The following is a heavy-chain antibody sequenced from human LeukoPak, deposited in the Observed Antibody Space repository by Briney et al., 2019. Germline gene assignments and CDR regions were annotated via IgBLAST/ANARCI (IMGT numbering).Heavy chain of an antibody. CDR2: IWYDGSNK. V-gene: IGHV3-33*01. D-gene: IGHD5-12*01. CDR1: GFTFSSDG. Sequence: GGSLRLSCAASGFTFSSDGMHWVRQAPGKGLEWVAVIWYDGSNKYYADSVKGRFTISRDNSKNTLYLQMNSLRAEDTAVYYCAREDIVATIGSYWGQGTPVTVSS. CDR3: AREDIVATIGSY. J-gene: IGHJ4*02.